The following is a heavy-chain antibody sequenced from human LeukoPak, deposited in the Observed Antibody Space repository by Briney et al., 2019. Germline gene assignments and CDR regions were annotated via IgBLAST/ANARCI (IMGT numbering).Heavy chain of an antibody. CDR3: ARETIFGVVPDYGMDV. CDR2: ISPDGSSR. CDR1: GFTFSIYG. D-gene: IGHD3-3*01. J-gene: IGHJ6*02. Sequence: PGGSLRLSCAASGFTFSIYGMHWLRQAPGKGLEWAAVISPDGSSRYHADSMKGRFTISRDNTKNTLYLQMDSLRTEDTAVYYCARETIFGVVPDYGMDVWGQGTTVTVSS. V-gene: IGHV3-30*03.